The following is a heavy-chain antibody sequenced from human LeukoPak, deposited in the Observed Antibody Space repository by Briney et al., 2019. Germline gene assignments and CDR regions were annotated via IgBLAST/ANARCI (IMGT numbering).Heavy chain of an antibody. CDR3: ARDRGGDRFDY. V-gene: IGHV3-48*03. J-gene: IGHJ4*02. CDR2: IRYSGSTI. D-gene: IGHD3-10*01. Sequence: GGSLRLSCAASGFTFSNHGMQWVRQAPGKGLEWVSFIRYSGSTISYTNSVKGRFTISRDNAKNSLYLQMNSLRGEDTGLYYCARDRGGDRFDYWGQGTLVTVSS. CDR1: GFTFSNHG.